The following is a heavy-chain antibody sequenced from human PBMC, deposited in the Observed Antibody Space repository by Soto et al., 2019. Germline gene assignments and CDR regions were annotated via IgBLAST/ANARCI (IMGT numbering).Heavy chain of an antibody. CDR3: ARDPWAADY. Sequence: EVQLVESGGGLVQPGGSLRLSCAASGFTVSTKYMSWVRQAPGKGLEWVSVIYSGGSTFYADSVRGRFTISRDNSKYTVNLQMNSLRAEDTAVYYCARDPWAADYWGQGTLVTVSS. D-gene: IGHD3-16*01. V-gene: IGHV3-66*01. CDR2: IYSGGST. CDR1: GFTVSTKY. J-gene: IGHJ4*02.